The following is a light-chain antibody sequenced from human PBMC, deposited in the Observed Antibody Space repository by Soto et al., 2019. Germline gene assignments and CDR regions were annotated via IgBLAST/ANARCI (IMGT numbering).Light chain of an antibody. Sequence: EVELTQSPGTLSLSPGXRATLSCRASESVSSSYLAGYQQKPGQAPRLLIYGASSRATGTPDRCSGSGSGTDFTLTISRLEPEDFAVYYCQQYGSSPLTLGQGTRPETK. CDR3: QQYGSSPLT. V-gene: IGKV3-20*01. J-gene: IGKJ5*01. CDR2: GAS. CDR1: ESVSSSY.